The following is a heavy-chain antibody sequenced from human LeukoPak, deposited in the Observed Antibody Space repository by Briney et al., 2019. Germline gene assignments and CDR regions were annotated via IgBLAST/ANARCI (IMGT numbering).Heavy chain of an antibody. Sequence: GGSLTLSCEASGFSFSSYWASWVRQPPGKGLEWVGNINQNGNSQNYVASVKGRFTISRDNAKSSLYLQMDGLRAEHTAVYCCARRGDSPMIGDHWGQGILVTVAS. J-gene: IGHJ4*02. CDR1: GFSFSSYW. CDR3: ARRGDSPMIGDH. CDR2: INQNGNSQ. D-gene: IGHD3-10*02. V-gene: IGHV3-7*01.